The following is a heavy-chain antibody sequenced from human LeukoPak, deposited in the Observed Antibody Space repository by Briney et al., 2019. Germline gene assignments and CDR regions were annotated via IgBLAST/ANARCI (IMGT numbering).Heavy chain of an antibody. D-gene: IGHD3-10*01. V-gene: IGHV4-34*01. CDR2: INHSGST. CDR3: ARPRGTMVRGVIKSPWFDP. J-gene: IGHJ5*02. CDR1: GGSFSGYY. Sequence: SETLSLTCAVYGGSFSGYYWSWIRQPPGKGLEWIGEINHSGSTNYNPSLKSRVTISVDTSKNQFSLKLSSVTAADTAVYYCARPRGTMVRGVIKSPWFDPWGQATLVTVSS.